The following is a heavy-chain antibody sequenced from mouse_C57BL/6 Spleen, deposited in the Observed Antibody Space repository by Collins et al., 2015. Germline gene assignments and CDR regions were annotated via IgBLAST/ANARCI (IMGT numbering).Heavy chain of an antibody. J-gene: IGHJ4*01. D-gene: IGHD2-4*01. CDR1: GYTFTSYW. CDR2: IYPGNGDT. V-gene: IGHV1-12*01. CDR3: ARGGGYDYDGDYYAMDY. Sequence: VQLQQSGTVLARPGASVKMSCKTSGYTFTSYWMHWVKQRPGQGLEWIGAIYPGNGDTSYNQKFKGKATLTVDKSSSTAYMQLSSLTSEDSAVYFCARGGGYDYDGDYYAMDYWGQGTSVTVSS.